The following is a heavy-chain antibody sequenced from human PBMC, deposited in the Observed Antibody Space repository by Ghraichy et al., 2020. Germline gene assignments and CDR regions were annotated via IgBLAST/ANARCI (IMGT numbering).Heavy chain of an antibody. CDR1: GGSFSGYY. V-gene: IGHV4-34*01. CDR2: INHSGST. J-gene: IGHJ4*02. Sequence: SETLSLTCAVYGGSFSGYYWSWIRQPPGKGLEWIGEINHSGSTNYNPSLKSRVTISVDTSKNQFSLRLSSVTAADTAVYYCATARYCAGGSCPRYFDSWGQGTLVTVSS. CDR3: ATARYCAGGSCPRYFDS. D-gene: IGHD2-15*01.